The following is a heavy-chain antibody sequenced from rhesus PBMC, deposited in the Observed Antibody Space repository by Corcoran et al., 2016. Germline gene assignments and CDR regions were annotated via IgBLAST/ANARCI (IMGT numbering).Heavy chain of an antibody. J-gene: IGHJ4*01. CDR1: GGSISSGYYY. D-gene: IGHD4-29*01. Sequence: QVQLQESGPGLVKPSETLSLTCAVSGGSISSGYYYWSWISQPPGKGLEWIGYITYSGSTSDNPSLKSRVTIAIETSKNQFSLKLSSVTAADTAVYYCARGRGSSYVDYWGQGVLVTVSS. V-gene: IGHV4-122*02. CDR2: ITYSGST. CDR3: ARGRGSSYVDY.